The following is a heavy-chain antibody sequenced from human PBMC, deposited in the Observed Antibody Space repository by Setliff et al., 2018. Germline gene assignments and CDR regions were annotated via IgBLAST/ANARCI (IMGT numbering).Heavy chain of an antibody. D-gene: IGHD6-13*01. Sequence: PSETLSLTCTVSGGSINSSTYNSRSYYWGWIRQPPGKGLEWIGRIYYSGNNYYNASLKSRVTISVDTSKNQFSLKLSSVTAADTAVYYCARHWAAAGRMDVWGKGTTVTVSS. J-gene: IGHJ6*04. CDR3: ARHWAAAGRMDV. V-gene: IGHV4-39*01. CDR2: IYYSGNN. CDR1: GGSINSSTYNSRSYY.